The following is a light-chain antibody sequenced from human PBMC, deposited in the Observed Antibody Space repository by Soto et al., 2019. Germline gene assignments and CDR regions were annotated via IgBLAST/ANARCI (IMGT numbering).Light chain of an antibody. CDR2: AAS. CDR1: QRISTY. V-gene: IGKV1-39*01. J-gene: IGKJ1*01. CDR3: QQSYTTFPA. Sequence: DIQMTQSPSSLSASVGDRVTITCRASQRISTYLNWYQQKPGKAPRLLIYAASNLQSGVPSRFSGSGSGTDFTLTISSSQPEDFATYYCQQSYTTFPAFGQGTKVDIK.